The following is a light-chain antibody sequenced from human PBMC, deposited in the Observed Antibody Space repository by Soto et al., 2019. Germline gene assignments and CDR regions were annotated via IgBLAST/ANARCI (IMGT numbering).Light chain of an antibody. J-gene: IGKJ1*01. CDR2: AAS. Sequence: ELVLTQSPGTLSLSPGARATLSCRARQSVRNNYLAWYQQRPGQAPRLLIYAASSRATGIPDRFSGSGSGTDLTITISRLEPEDFEVYYCQQYGTSPRTFGQGTKVDIK. CDR1: QSVRNNY. CDR3: QQYGTSPRT. V-gene: IGKV3-20*01.